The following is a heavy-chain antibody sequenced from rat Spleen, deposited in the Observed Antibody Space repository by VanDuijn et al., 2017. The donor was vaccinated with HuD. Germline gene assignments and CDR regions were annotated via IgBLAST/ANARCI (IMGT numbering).Heavy chain of an antibody. D-gene: IGHD4-3*01. CDR3: ARHEHIIRGPFDY. CDR1: GFILSDHG. Sequence: EVQLVESGGGFVQPGRSLKLSCAASGFILSDHGMAWVRQAPTKGLEWVATTIYDGSGSYYRDSVKGRFTISRDNAKRTLYLQMDSLRSEDTATYYCARHEHIIRGPFDYWGQGVMVTVAS. V-gene: IGHV5-29*01. J-gene: IGHJ2*01. CDR2: TIYDGSGS.